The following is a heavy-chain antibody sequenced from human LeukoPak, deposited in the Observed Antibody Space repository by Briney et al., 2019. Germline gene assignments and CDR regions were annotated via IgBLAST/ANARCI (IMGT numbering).Heavy chain of an antibody. CDR1: GFTFSTYA. J-gene: IGHJ4*02. Sequence: PGGSLRLSCAASGFTFSTYAVHWVRQAPGKGLECVAVISNDGSDKYYPDSVKGRFTISRDNSENTLYLQVNSLRAEDTAVYYCARGTYYYDSSGYYSGGLAYWGQGALVTVSS. D-gene: IGHD3-22*01. CDR2: ISNDGSDK. CDR3: ARGTYYYDSSGYYSGGLAY. V-gene: IGHV3-30*04.